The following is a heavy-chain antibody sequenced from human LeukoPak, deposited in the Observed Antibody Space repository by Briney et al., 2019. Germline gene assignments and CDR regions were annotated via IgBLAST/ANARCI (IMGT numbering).Heavy chain of an antibody. V-gene: IGHV4-61*02. CDR3: ACGCLLGGYYDYYMDV. J-gene: IGHJ6*03. D-gene: IGHD1-26*01. Sequence: TLSLTCTVSGGSISSGSYYWSWIREPAGKGLEWIGRIYTSGSTNYNPSLKSRVTISVDTSKNQFSLKLSSATATVTAVYYCACGCLLGGYYDYYMDVWAKGTALTVSS. CDR1: GGSISSGSYY. CDR2: IYTSGST.